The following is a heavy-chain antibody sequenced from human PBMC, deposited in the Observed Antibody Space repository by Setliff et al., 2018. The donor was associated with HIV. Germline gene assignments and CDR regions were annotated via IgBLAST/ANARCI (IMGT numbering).Heavy chain of an antibody. D-gene: IGHD1-26*01. V-gene: IGHV3-30-3*01. CDR3: VRDPIEGSPDYFDY. CDR2: ISHDGGIK. CDR1: GFTFRSYA. Sequence: GSLRLSCAASGFTFRSYAMHWVRQAPGKGLEWVADISHDGGIKICADSVKGRFTISRDNSRNTLFLQMNNLRPEDTATYYCVRDPIEGSPDYFDYWGQGALVTVSS. J-gene: IGHJ4*02.